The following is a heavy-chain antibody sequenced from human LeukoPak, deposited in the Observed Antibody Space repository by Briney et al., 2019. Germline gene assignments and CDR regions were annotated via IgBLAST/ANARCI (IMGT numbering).Heavy chain of an antibody. V-gene: IGHV1-2*02. D-gene: IGHD1-1*01. CDR3: ARDLSTSSNWELDY. CDR2: INPNSGGT. CDR1: GYTFSDYY. Sequence: GASVKVSCKASGYTFSDYYTHWVRQAPGQGLEWMGWINPNSGGTRYAQQVQGRVTMTRDTSIGTVYMELSTLRSDDTAVYYCARDLSTSSNWELDYWGQGTLVTVSS. J-gene: IGHJ4*02.